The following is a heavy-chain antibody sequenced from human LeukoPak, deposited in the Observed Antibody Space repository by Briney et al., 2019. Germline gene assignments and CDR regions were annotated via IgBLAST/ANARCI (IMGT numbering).Heavy chain of an antibody. CDR3: SNGIYSTSY. CDR2: IQQDGNEM. CDR1: GFTFSTYA. Sequence: GGSLRLSCAASGFTFSTYAMTWLRQAPGQGLEWVANIQQDGNEMVYADSVRGRFTISRDNAENSLYLQMNSLRAEDTAVYYCSNGIYSTSYWGQGTLVTVSS. V-gene: IGHV3-7*01. J-gene: IGHJ4*02. D-gene: IGHD6-6*01.